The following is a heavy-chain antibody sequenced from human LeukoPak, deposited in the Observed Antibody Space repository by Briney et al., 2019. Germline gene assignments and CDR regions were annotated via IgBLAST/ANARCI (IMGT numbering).Heavy chain of an antibody. V-gene: IGHV4-4*07. J-gene: IGHJ6*02. CDR2: IYTSGST. CDR3: ASAGYCSGGSCYPADYYGMDV. Sequence: SETLSLTCTVSGGSISSYYWSWIRQPAGKGPEWIGRIYTSGSTNYNPSLKSRVTMSVDTSKNQFSLKLSSVTAADTAVYYCASAGYCSGGSCYPADYYGMDVWGQGTTVTVSS. D-gene: IGHD2-15*01. CDR1: GGSISSYY.